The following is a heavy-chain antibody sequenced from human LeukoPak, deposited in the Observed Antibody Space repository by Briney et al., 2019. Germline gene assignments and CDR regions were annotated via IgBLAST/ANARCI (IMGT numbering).Heavy chain of an antibody. CDR1: GFTFRSYA. V-gene: IGHV3-48*01. D-gene: IGHD6-19*01. CDR2: ITYNSGTI. Sequence: GGSLRLSCAASGFTFRSYAMQWVRQAPGKGLEWVSYITYNSGTIFYADSVKGRFTISRDNAKDSLYLQMSSLRAEDTAVYYCAREASGWLGLDYWGQGTLVTVSS. J-gene: IGHJ4*02. CDR3: AREASGWLGLDY.